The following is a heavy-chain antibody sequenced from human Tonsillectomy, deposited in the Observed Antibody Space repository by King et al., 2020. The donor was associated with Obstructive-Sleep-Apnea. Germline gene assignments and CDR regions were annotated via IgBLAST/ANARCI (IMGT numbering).Heavy chain of an antibody. J-gene: IGHJ4*01. V-gene: IGHV4-38-2*02. Sequence: VQLQESGPGLVKPSETLSLTCTVSGYSISSGYYWGWIRQPPGKGLEWVASIYHSGSTYYNPSLKSRVTISVDTSKNQFSLKLNSVTAADTAVYYCATDPPGSCVFGYWGQGTLVTVSS. D-gene: IGHD3-3*01. CDR1: GYSISSGYY. CDR3: ATDPPGSCVFGY. CDR2: IYHSGST.